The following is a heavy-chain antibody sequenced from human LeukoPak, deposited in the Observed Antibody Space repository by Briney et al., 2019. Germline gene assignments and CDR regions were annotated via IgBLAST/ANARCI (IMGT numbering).Heavy chain of an antibody. V-gene: IGHV3-23*01. J-gene: IGHJ4*02. D-gene: IGHD2-2*01. CDR2: ISGSGGST. Sequence: GGSLRLSCAASGFIFSSYWMHWVRQAPGKGLEWVSAISGSGGSTYYADSVKGRFTISRDNSKNTLYLQMNSLRAEDTAVYYCANQPLVVPAALFVYWGQGTLVTVSS. CDR3: ANQPLVVPAALFVY. CDR1: GFIFSSYW.